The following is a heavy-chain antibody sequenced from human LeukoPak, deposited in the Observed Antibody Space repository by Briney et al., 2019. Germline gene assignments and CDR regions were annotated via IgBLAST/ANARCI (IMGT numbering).Heavy chain of an antibody. CDR1: GFTFSSYS. CDR2: ISSSSSTI. J-gene: IGHJ6*03. D-gene: IGHD6-19*01. V-gene: IGHV3-48*01. CDR3: ARELAVAGANYYYYMDV. Sequence: GGSLRLSCAASGFTFSSYSMNWVRQAPGKGLEWVSYISSSSSTIYYADSVKGRFTISRDNAKNSLYLQMNSLRAEDTAVYYCARELAVAGANYYYYMDVWGKGTTVTVSS.